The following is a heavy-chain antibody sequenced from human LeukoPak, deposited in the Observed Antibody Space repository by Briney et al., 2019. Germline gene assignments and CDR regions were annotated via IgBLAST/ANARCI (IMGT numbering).Heavy chain of an antibody. CDR3: AGGTIFGVVIISFDY. V-gene: IGHV3-23*01. Sequence: GGSLRLSCAASGFTFSNYAMNWVRQAPGKGLEWVSALSGGGGTTNYANSVKGRFTISRSNSKNTLYLQMNNLSVDDTAVYYCAGGTIFGVVIISFDYWGQGTLVTVSS. J-gene: IGHJ4*02. CDR1: GFTFSNYA. D-gene: IGHD3-3*01. CDR2: LSGGGGTT.